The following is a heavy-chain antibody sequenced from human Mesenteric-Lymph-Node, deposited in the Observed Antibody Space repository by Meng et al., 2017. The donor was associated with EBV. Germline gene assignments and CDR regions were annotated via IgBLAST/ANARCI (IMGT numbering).Heavy chain of an antibody. V-gene: IGHV4-30-2*01. Sequence: VKPSQSLSLSCAVLGGSVSSGGHSWSWIRQPPGKGLEWIGYIYHTGSTYYNPSLKSRVTISIDTSKNQFSLKLSSVTAADTAVYFCARGFGDNNNWFGPWGQGTLVTVSS. CDR3: ARGFGDNNNWFGP. J-gene: IGHJ5*02. D-gene: IGHD4-17*01. CDR1: GGSVSSGGHS. CDR2: IYHTGST.